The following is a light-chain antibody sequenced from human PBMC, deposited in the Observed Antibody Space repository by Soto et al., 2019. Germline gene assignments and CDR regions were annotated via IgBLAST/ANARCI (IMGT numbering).Light chain of an antibody. CDR3: QQYNSYRWT. CDR1: QSISSW. V-gene: IGKV1-5*03. J-gene: IGKJ1*01. CDR2: KAS. Sequence: DIEMTQSPSTLSASLGDRVTITCRASQSISSWLAWYQQKPGKAPKLLIYKASSLESGVPSRFRGSGSGTEFTLTIGSLPPDDFAPYYCQQYNSYRWTFGQGTKVDIK.